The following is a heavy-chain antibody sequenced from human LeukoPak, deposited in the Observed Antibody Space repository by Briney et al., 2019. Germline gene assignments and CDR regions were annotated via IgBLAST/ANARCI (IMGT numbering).Heavy chain of an antibody. D-gene: IGHD3-16*02. CDR3: ATHRCYYMDV. CDR1: GGSISSYY. V-gene: IGHV4-59*08. Sequence: ETPSLTCTVSGGSISSYYWSWIRQPPGKGLEWIGYIYYSGSTNYNPSLKSRVTISVDTAKNQFSLKLTSVTAADTAVYYCATHRCYYMDVWGKGTSVSVFS. J-gene: IGHJ6*03. CDR2: IYYSGST.